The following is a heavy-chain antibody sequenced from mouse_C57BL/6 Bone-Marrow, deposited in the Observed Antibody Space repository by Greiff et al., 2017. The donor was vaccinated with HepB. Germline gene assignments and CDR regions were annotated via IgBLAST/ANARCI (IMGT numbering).Heavy chain of an antibody. CDR2: INPNNGGT. V-gene: IGHV1-18*01. J-gene: IGHJ4*01. CDR3: ARRVVYYYAMDY. Sequence: VQLQQSGPELVKPGASVKIPCKASGYTFTDYNMDWVKQSHGKSLEWIGDINPNNGGTSYNQKFKGKATLTVDKSSSTAYMELRSLTSEDTAVYYCARRVVYYYAMDYWGQGTSVTVSS. CDR1: GYTFTDYN. D-gene: IGHD1-1*01.